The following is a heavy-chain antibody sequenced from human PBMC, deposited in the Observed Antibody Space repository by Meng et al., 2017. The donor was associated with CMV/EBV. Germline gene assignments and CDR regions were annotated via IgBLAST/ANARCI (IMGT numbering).Heavy chain of an antibody. CDR2: IWYDGSNK. J-gene: IGHJ5*02. V-gene: IGHV3-33*01. CDR1: GFTFSSYG. CDR3: ARGESGDLLWFGSSYPAGFDP. D-gene: IGHD3-10*01. Sequence: GESLKISCAASGFTFSSYGMHWVRQAPGKGLEWVAVIWYDGSNKYYVDSVKGRFTISRDNAKNSLYLQMNSLRAEDTAVYYCARGESGDLLWFGSSYPAGFDPWGQGTLVTVSS.